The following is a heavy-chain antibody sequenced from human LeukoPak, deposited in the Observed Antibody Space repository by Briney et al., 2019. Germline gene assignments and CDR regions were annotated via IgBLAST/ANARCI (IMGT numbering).Heavy chain of an antibody. V-gene: IGHV3-23*01. CDR3: AKHDVDYYGSGRSFDY. Sequence: GGSLRLSCAASGFTFSSYAMSWVRQAPGKGLEWVSAISGSGGSTYYADSVKGRFTISRDNSKNTLYLQMNSLRAEDTAVYYCAKHDVDYYGSGRSFDYWGQGTLVTVSS. CDR1: GFTFSSYA. J-gene: IGHJ4*02. CDR2: ISGSGGST. D-gene: IGHD3-10*01.